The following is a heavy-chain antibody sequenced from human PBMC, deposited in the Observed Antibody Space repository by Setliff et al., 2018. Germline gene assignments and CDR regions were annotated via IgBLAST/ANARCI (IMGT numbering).Heavy chain of an antibody. Sequence: SVKVSCKTSGYPFTDYYIHWVRQATGQGLEWMGRIIPIFGTANNAQKFQGRGTITADKSTSTAYMELSSLRSEDTAVYYCASGYYDFCSGTNWFDPWGQGTLVTVSS. D-gene: IGHD3-3*01. J-gene: IGHJ5*02. V-gene: IGHV1-69*06. CDR3: ASGYYDFCSGTNWFDP. CDR2: IIPIFGTA. CDR1: GYPFTDYY.